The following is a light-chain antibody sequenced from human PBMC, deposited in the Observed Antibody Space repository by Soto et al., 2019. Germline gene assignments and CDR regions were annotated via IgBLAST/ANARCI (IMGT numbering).Light chain of an antibody. J-gene: IGKJ1*01. CDR2: DAS. CDR3: QQRSSWPLT. V-gene: IGKV3-11*01. Sequence: EIVLTQSPATLSLSPGERVSLSCRASQSVNTYFAWYQQKPGQAPRLLIYDASSRATGIPARFSGSGSGTDFTLTISSLEPEDFAIYYCQQRSSWPLTFGHRTRVEI. CDR1: QSVNTY.